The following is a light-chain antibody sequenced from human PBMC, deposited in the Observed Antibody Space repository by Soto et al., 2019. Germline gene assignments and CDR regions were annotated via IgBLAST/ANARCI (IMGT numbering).Light chain of an antibody. CDR2: ATS. CDR3: QNYNSAPLT. J-gene: IGKJ4*01. Sequence: DIQMTQSPSSLSASVGDRVTITCRASQDISNSLAWYQQKPGKVPKVLIYATSILQSGVPARFSGSGSGTDFTLTSSSLQPEDVATYYWQNYNSAPLTFGGGTKVEI. V-gene: IGKV1-27*01. CDR1: QDISNS.